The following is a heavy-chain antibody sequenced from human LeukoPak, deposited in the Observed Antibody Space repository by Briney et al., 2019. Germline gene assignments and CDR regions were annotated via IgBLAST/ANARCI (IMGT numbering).Heavy chain of an antibody. CDR3: AKGGFQAPYYYYGMDV. CDR2: ISGSGGST. J-gene: IGHJ6*02. V-gene: IGHV3-23*01. CDR1: GFTFSSYA. D-gene: IGHD3-10*01. Sequence: GGSLRLSCAASGFTFSSYAMIWVRQAPGKGQEWVSAISGSGGSTYYADSVKGRFTISRDNSTNTLYLQMNSLRAEDTAVYYCAKGGFQAPYYYYGMDVWGQGTTVTVSS.